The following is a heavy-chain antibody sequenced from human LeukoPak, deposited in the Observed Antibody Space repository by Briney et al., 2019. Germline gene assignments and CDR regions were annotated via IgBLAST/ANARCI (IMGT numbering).Heavy chain of an antibody. J-gene: IGHJ4*02. CDR1: GDSVSSNSDA. Sequence: SQTLSHTCAISGDSVSSNSDAWNWIRQSPSRGLEWLGRTYYRSKWYNDYAVSVKSRITINPDTSKNQFSLQLNSVTPEDTAVYYCARGSSQIYYYDSSGYSHAFDYWGQGTLVTVSS. V-gene: IGHV6-1*01. D-gene: IGHD3-22*01. CDR3: ARGSSQIYYYDSSGYSHAFDY. CDR2: TYYRSKWYN.